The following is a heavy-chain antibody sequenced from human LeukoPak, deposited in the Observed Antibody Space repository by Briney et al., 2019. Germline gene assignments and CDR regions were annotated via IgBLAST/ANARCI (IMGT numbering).Heavy chain of an antibody. V-gene: IGHV1-2*06. Sequence: GASVKVSCKASGYTFTGYYMHWVRQAPGQGLEWMGRINPNSGDTNYAQNFQGRVIMTRDTSISTAYMELSSLRSDDTAVYYCARSQGEWDYWGQGTLVTVSS. D-gene: IGHD2-8*01. CDR3: ARSQGEWDY. CDR1: GYTFTGYY. J-gene: IGHJ4*02. CDR2: INPNSGDT.